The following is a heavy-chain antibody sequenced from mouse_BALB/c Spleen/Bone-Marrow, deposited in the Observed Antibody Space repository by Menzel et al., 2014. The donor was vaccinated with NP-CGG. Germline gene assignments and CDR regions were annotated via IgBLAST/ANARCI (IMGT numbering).Heavy chain of an antibody. V-gene: IGHV1-14*01. D-gene: IGHD2-4*01. CDR1: GYRFTSYV. Sequence: VQLKESGPELVKTGASVKMSCKASGYRFTSYVMHWVKQKPGQGLQWIGYINPYNDGTKNNEKFKGKATLTSDKSSSTAYLELSSLTSADSAVYYCGRGVYYDYDEGAMDYWGQGTSVTVSS. CDR2: INPYNDGT. CDR3: GRGVYYDYDEGAMDY. J-gene: IGHJ4*01.